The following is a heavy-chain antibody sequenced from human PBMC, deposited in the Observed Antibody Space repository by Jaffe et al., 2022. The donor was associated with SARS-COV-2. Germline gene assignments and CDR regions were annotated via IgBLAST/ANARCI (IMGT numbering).Heavy chain of an antibody. D-gene: IGHD2-2*02. J-gene: IGHJ4*02. CDR2: IYYSGST. CDR1: GGSISSSSYY. CDR3: ASTELGYCSSTSCYTFDY. Sequence: QLQLQESGPGLVKPSETLSLTCTVSGGSISSSSYYWGWIRQPPGKGLEWIGSIYYSGSTYYNPSLKSRVTISVDTSKNQFSLKLSSVTAADTAVYYCASTELGYCSSTSCYTFDYWGQGTLVTVSS. V-gene: IGHV4-39*01.